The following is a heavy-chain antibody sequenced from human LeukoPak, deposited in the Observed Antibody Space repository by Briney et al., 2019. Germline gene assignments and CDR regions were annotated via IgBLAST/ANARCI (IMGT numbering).Heavy chain of an antibody. D-gene: IGHD6-13*01. J-gene: IGHJ4*02. Sequence: ASVKVSCKASGYTFTSYGISWVRQAPGQGLEWMGWISAYNGNTNYAQKLQGRVTMTTDTSTSTAYMELRSLRSDDTAVYYCAREFRYSSSWYSFDYWGQGTLVTVSS. CDR1: GYTFTSYG. CDR2: ISAYNGNT. V-gene: IGHV1-18*01. CDR3: AREFRYSSSWYSFDY.